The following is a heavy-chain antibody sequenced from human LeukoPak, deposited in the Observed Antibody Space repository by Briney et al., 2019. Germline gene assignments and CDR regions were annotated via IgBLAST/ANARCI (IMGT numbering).Heavy chain of an antibody. CDR1: GGTFSSYT. J-gene: IGHJ4*02. CDR3: ARVPLSIPLYGGYDVFDY. D-gene: IGHD5-12*01. Sequence: SGKVSCKASGGTFSSYTISWVRQAPGQGLEWMGRIIPILGIANYAQKFQGRVTITADKSTSTAYMELSSLRSEDTAVYYCARVPLSIPLYGGYDVFDYCGQGTLVTVSS. V-gene: IGHV1-69*02. CDR2: IIPILGIA.